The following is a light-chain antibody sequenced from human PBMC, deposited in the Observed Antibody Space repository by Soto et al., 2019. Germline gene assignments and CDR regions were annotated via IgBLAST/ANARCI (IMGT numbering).Light chain of an antibody. J-gene: IGKJ2*01. CDR3: HNYYNPPYT. CDR1: QDISNY. Sequence: DIQMTQSPSSLSASVGDRVTITCQASQDISNYLNWYQQKPGKAPKLLIYDASNLETGVPSRFSGSGSGTDFTFTISSLQPEDIATYYYHNYYNPPYTFGQGTKLEIK. CDR2: DAS. V-gene: IGKV1-33*01.